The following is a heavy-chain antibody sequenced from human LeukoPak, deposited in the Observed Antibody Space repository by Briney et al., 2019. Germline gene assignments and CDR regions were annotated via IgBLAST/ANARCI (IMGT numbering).Heavy chain of an antibody. Sequence: GASVKVSCKASGGTFSSYAISWVRQTPGQGLEWMGGIIPIFGTANYAQKFQGRVTITADESTSTAYMELSSLRSEDTAVYYCARSEGELLYEAAFDYWGQGTLVTVSS. V-gene: IGHV1-69*13. CDR2: IIPIFGTA. D-gene: IGHD1-26*01. CDR1: GGTFSSYA. CDR3: ARSEGELLYEAAFDY. J-gene: IGHJ4*02.